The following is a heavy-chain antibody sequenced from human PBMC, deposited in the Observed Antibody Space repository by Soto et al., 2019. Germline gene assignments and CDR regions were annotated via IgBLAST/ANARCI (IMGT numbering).Heavy chain of an antibody. V-gene: IGHV5-10-1*01. D-gene: IGHD3-22*01. CDR1: GYSFAGYW. CDR3: ARQIYDSDTGPNFQYYFDS. CDR2: IDPSDSQT. J-gene: IGHJ4*02. Sequence: GESLKISCKGSGYSFAGYWITWVRQKPGKGLEWMGRIDPSDSQTYYSPSFRGHVTISVTKSITTVFLQWSSLRASDTAMYYCARQIYDSDTGPNFQYYFDSWGQGTPVTDSS.